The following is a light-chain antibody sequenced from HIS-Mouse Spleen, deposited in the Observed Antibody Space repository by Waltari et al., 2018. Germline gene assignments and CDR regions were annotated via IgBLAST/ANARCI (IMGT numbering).Light chain of an antibody. Sequence: QSALTHPASVSGSPGQSPTISCTGTSSDVDGHNYVSWYQQHPGKAPKLMTYEVSNRPSGVSNRFSGSKSGNTASLTIAGLQAEDEADYYCSSYTSSSSWVFGGGTKLTVL. J-gene: IGLJ3*02. V-gene: IGLV2-14*01. CDR3: SSYTSSSSWV. CDR2: EVS. CDR1: SSDVDGHNY.